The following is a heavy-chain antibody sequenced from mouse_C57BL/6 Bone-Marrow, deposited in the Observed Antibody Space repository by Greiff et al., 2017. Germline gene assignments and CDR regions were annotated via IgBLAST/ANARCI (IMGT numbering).Heavy chain of an antibody. Sequence: EVQLQQSGPELVKPGASVKISCKASGYTFTDYYLNWVKQSHGKSLEWIGDINPNTGGTSYNQKFKGKATLTVDKSSSTAYMELRSLTSEDSAVYYCAREGWLYAMDYWGQGTSVTVSS. CDR2: INPNTGGT. D-gene: IGHD2-3*01. CDR1: GYTFTDYY. J-gene: IGHJ4*01. CDR3: AREGWLYAMDY. V-gene: IGHV1-26*01.